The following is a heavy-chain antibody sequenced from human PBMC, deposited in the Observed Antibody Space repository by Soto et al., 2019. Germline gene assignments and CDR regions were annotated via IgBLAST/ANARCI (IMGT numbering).Heavy chain of an antibody. J-gene: IGHJ4*02. CDR2: IVVGSGNT. CDR1: GFTFTSSA. D-gene: IGHD6-19*01. Sequence: SVKVSCKASGFTFTSSAVQWVRQARGQRLEWIGWIVVGSGNTNYAQKFQERVTITRDMSTSTAYMELSSLRSEDTAVYYCAADSAVSSGWTYYFDYWGQGTLVTVSS. V-gene: IGHV1-58*01. CDR3: AADSAVSSGWTYYFDY.